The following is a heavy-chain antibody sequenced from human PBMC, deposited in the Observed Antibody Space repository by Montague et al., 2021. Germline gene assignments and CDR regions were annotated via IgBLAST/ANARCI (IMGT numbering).Heavy chain of an antibody. Sequence: SLSLSCAASGFTFSSYWMIWVRQAPGNGLEWVARIKKDGTEKYYGDSVMGRFTISRDNAKTSLYLQMNALRAEATAVYFCSRAWVRSGFDSWGQGTLVTVSS. V-gene: IGHV3-7*01. CDR2: IKKDGTEK. J-gene: IGHJ4*02. CDR1: GFTFSSYW. D-gene: IGHD4-17*01. CDR3: SRAWVRSGFDS.